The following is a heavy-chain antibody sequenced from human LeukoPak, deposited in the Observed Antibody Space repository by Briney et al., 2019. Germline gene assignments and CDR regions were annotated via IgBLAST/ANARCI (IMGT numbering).Heavy chain of an antibody. CDR2: INHSGST. J-gene: IGHJ4*02. CDR1: GGSFSGYY. D-gene: IGHD5-12*01. Sequence: PSETLSLTCAVYGGSFSGYYWSWIRQPPGKGLEWIGEINHSGSTNYNPSLKSRVTISVDTSKNQFSLKLSSVTAADTAVYYCARGPLSGQFDYWGQGTLVTVSS. V-gene: IGHV4-34*01. CDR3: ARGPLSGQFDY.